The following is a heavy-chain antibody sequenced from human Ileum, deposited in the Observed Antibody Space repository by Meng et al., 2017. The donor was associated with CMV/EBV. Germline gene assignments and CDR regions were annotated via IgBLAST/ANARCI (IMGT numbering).Heavy chain of an antibody. Sequence: SGASISSGDYYWTWVRQHPEKGLEWIGYISYNGNTNYNPSLKSRITISLDTSKNQFSLNLRSVTAADTAVYYCATNSDFWSGYRNYWGQGTLVTVSS. D-gene: IGHD3-3*01. J-gene: IGHJ4*02. CDR1: GASISSGDYY. CDR3: ATNSDFWSGYRNY. CDR2: ISYNGNT. V-gene: IGHV4-31*02.